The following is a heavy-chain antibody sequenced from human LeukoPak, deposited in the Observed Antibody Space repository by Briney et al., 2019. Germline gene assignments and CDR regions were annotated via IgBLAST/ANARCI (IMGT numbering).Heavy chain of an antibody. D-gene: IGHD3-10*01. J-gene: IGHJ5*02. V-gene: IGHV4-34*01. CDR2: INHSGST. CDR3: ARQGHYYGSGSYRTGNWFDP. CDR1: GGSFSGYY. Sequence: SETLSLTCAVYGGSFSGYYWSWIRQPPGKGLEWIGEINHSGSTNYNPSLKSRVTISVDTSKNQFSLKLSSVTAADTAMYYCARQGHYYGSGSYRTGNWFDPWGQGTLVTVSS.